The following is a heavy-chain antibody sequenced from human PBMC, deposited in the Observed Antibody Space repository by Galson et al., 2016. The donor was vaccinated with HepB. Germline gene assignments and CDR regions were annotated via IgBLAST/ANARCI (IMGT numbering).Heavy chain of an antibody. Sequence: SETLSLTCAVSGGSISSSNWWSWVRQPPGKGLEWIGEIDESGGANYNPSLKSRVTISVDKSKNQFSLKLRSVTAADTAVYYCARAKSGYSSGWRRTDWFDPWGQGTLVTVSS. CDR3: ARAKSGYSSGWRRTDWFDP. CDR2: IDESGGA. CDR1: GGSISSSNW. J-gene: IGHJ5*02. D-gene: IGHD6-19*01. V-gene: IGHV4-4*02.